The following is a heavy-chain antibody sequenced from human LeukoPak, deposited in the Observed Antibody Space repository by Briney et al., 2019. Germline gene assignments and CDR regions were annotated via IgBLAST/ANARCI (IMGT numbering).Heavy chain of an antibody. CDR1: GGSISSYH. J-gene: IGHJ4*02. Sequence: SETLSLTCTVSGGSISSYHWSWFRQAPGKGLEWIGYMYNSGSTNFNPPLKSRVTISVDTSKNQFSLKLSSVTAADTAVYYCARDGHYGSGSLDYWGQGTLVTVSS. D-gene: IGHD3-10*01. CDR2: MYNSGST. CDR3: ARDGHYGSGSLDY. V-gene: IGHV4-59*01.